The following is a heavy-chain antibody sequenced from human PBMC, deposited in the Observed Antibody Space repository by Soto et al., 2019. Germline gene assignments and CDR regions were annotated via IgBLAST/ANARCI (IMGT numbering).Heavy chain of an antibody. CDR1: GYSFTSYD. Sequence: ASVKVSCKASGYSFTSYDINWVRQATGQGLEWMGWMNPNSGNTGYAQKFQGRVTMTRNTSISTAYMELSSLRSEDTAVYYCARGHSSGWLYYFDYWGQGPLVTVSS. CDR3: ARGHSSGWLYYFDY. V-gene: IGHV1-8*01. J-gene: IGHJ4*02. D-gene: IGHD6-19*01. CDR2: MNPNSGNT.